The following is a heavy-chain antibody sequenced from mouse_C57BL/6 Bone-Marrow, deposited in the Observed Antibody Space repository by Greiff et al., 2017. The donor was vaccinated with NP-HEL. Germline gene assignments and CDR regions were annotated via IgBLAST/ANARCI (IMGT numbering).Heavy chain of an antibody. CDR1: GFSLTSYA. CDR3: ARTWGTSVVPFAY. CDR2: IWTGGGT. Sequence: VHLVESGPGLVAPSQSLSITCTVSGFSLTSYAISWVRQPPGKGLEWLGGIWTGGGTNYNSALKSRLSIRKDNSKIKVFLKMNSLQADDTARYYCARTWGTSVVPFAYWGQGTLITVSA. V-gene: IGHV2-9-1*01. D-gene: IGHD1-1*01. J-gene: IGHJ3*01.